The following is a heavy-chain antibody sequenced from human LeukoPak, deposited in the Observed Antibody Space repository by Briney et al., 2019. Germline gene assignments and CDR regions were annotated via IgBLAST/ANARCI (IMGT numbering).Heavy chain of an antibody. CDR3: ARGLSHHIAVGTYFDY. CDR1: GFTFSSYW. J-gene: IGHJ4*02. D-gene: IGHD6-19*01. CDR2: IKQDGSEK. Sequence: PGGSLRLSCAASGFTFSSYWMSWVRQAPGKGLEWVANIKQDGSEKYYVDSVKGRFTTSRDNAKNSLYLQMNSLRAEDTAVYYCARGLSHHIAVGTYFDYWGQGTLVTVSS. V-gene: IGHV3-7*01.